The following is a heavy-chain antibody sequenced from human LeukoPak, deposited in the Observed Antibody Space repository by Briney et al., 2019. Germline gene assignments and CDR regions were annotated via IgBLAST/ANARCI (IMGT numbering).Heavy chain of an antibody. D-gene: IGHD3-10*01. CDR1: GWSFSGYY. CDR3: KVRGVRADY. V-gene: IGHV4-34*01. Sequence: PSETLSLTCAVYGWSFSGYYWSWIRQPPGKGLEWFGEINHSGSTNYNPSLKSRVTISVDTSKNQFSLQLSSVTAADTAVYYCKVRGVRADYWGQGTLVTVSS. CDR2: INHSGST. J-gene: IGHJ4*02.